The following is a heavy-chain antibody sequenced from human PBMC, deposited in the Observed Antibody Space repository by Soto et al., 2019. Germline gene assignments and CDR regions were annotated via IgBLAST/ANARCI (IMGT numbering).Heavy chain of an antibody. Sequence: QLQLQESGSGLVKPSQTLSLTCAVSGGSISSGGYSWSWIRQPPGKGLEWIGYIYHSGSTYYNPSLKSRVTISVDRSKNQFSLKLSSVTAADTAVYYCARSPILHDYGDPPDAFDIWGQGTMVTVSS. V-gene: IGHV4-30-2*01. J-gene: IGHJ3*02. CDR3: ARSPILHDYGDPPDAFDI. CDR1: GGSISSGGYS. CDR2: IYHSGST. D-gene: IGHD4-17*01.